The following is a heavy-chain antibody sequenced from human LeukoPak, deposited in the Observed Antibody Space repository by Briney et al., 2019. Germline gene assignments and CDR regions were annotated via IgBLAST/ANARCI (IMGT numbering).Heavy chain of an antibody. D-gene: IGHD3-3*01. Sequence: GGSLRLSCAASGFTFSSYGMHWVRQAPGKGLEWVAFIRYDGSNKYYADSVKGRFTISRDNSKNTLYLQMDSLRAEDTAVYYCAKDITIFGVAARWFDPWGQGTLVTVSS. CDR3: AKDITIFGVAARWFDP. V-gene: IGHV3-30*02. CDR2: IRYDGSNK. CDR1: GFTFSSYG. J-gene: IGHJ5*02.